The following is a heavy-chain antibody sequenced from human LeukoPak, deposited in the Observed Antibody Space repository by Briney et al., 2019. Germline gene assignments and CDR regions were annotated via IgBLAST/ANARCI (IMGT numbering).Heavy chain of an antibody. CDR2: TYYRSKWYN. J-gene: IGHJ4*02. CDR1: GDSVSSNSAA. Sequence: SQTLSLTCALSGDSVSSNSAAWNWIRQSPSRGLEWLGRTYYRSKWYNDYAVSVKSRIAINPDTSKNQFSLQLNSVTPEDTAVYYCARVAAAPPYPDYWGQGTLVTVSS. CDR3: ARVAAAPPYPDY. D-gene: IGHD6-6*01. V-gene: IGHV6-1*01.